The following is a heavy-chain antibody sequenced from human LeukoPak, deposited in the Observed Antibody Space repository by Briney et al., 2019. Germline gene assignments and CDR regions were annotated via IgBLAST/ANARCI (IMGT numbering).Heavy chain of an antibody. Sequence: SETLSLTCAVSGYSISSSNWWGWIRQPPGKGLEWIGYIYYSGSTYYHPSLKRQLPMSVGTSNNHFSLKLSSVPAVDTALYYCARTPVGSYYYGSGSYASDAFDIWGQGTMVTVSS. J-gene: IGHJ3*02. CDR2: IYYSGST. D-gene: IGHD3-10*01. V-gene: IGHV4-28*01. CDR3: ARTPVGSYYYGSGSYASDAFDI. CDR1: GYSISSSNW.